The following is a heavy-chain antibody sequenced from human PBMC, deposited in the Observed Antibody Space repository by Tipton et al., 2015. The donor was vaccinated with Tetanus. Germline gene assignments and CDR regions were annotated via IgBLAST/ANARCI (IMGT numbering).Heavy chain of an antibody. Sequence: QSGAEVKKPGASVKVSCKASGYTFTGYYMHWVRQAPGQGLEWMGWINPNSGGTNYAQKFQGRVTMTRDTSISTAYMEVSRLRSDDTAIYYCARGMDYGSSGIDDFWGQGTLVTVPS. CDR1: GYTFTGYY. CDR2: INPNSGGT. D-gene: IGHD3-22*01. J-gene: IGHJ4*02. V-gene: IGHV1-2*02. CDR3: ARGMDYGSSGIDDF.